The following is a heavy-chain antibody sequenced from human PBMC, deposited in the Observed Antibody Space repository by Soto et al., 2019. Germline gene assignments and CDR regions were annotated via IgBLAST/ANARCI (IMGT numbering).Heavy chain of an antibody. CDR1: GYTFTSYA. Sequence: QVQLVQSGAEVKKPGASVKVSCKASGYTFTSYAMHWVRQAPGQRLEWMGWINAGNGNTKYSQKFQGRVTITRDTSASKAYMELSSLRSEDTAVYYCARHVGSSLIFDYWGQGTLVTVSS. D-gene: IGHD6-6*01. J-gene: IGHJ4*02. V-gene: IGHV1-3*01. CDR2: INAGNGNT. CDR3: ARHVGSSLIFDY.